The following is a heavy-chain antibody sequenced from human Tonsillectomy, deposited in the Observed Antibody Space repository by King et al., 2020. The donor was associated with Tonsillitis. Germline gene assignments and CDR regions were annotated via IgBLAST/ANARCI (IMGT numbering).Heavy chain of an antibody. V-gene: IGHV3-11*01. CDR3: ASAFSAGYYGSGSYNAF. J-gene: IGHJ4*02. CDR1: GFTFSDYY. CDR2: ISSTGNTI. D-gene: IGHD3-10*01. Sequence: VQLVESGGGLVKPGGSLRLSCVASGFTFSDYYMSWIRQAPGKGLEWVSYISSTGNTISYADSVKGRFTISRDNAENSLYLQMNSLRAEDTAVYSCASAFSAGYYGSGSYNAFWGQGTLVTVPS.